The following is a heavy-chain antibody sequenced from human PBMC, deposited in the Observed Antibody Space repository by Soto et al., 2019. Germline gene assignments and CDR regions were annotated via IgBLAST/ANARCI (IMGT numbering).Heavy chain of an antibody. CDR2: IYYSGST. D-gene: IGHD3-10*01. CDR1: GGSLSSSSYY. V-gene: IGHV4-39*01. CDR3: ARTITMVRGVIINDYYYGMDV. J-gene: IGHJ6*02. Sequence: LSLTCTVSGGSLSSSSYYWGWIRQPPGKGLEWIGSIYYSGSTYYNPSLKSRVTISVDTSKNQFSLKLSSVTAADTAVYYCARTITMVRGVIINDYYYGMDVWGQGTTVTVSS.